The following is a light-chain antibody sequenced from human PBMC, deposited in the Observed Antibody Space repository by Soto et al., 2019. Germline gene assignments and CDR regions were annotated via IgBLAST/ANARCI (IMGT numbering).Light chain of an antibody. Sequence: EIVLTQSPDTLSLSPGERATLSCRASQSVGSSLAWYQQKPGQAPRLLIYDASKRATGIPARFSGSGSGTDFTLTISSLEPEDFAVYSCQQRSNWPPEVTFGPGTRVDIK. J-gene: IGKJ3*01. CDR1: QSVGSS. CDR3: QQRSNWPPEVT. CDR2: DAS. V-gene: IGKV3-11*01.